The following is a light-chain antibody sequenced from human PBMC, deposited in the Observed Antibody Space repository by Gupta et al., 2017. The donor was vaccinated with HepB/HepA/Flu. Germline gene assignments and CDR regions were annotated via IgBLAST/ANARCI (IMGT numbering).Light chain of an antibody. V-gene: IGKV3-20*01. CDR3: HHDEHSPSFT. CDR1: QSVSAGY. CDR2: GES. J-gene: IGKJ3*01. Sequence: EIVLTQSPDTLSLSPGERATLSCRASQSVSAGYLAWYQQRPGHPPRLLMYGESNRATGPPDIFSGGWDGKYVPLTSSIRDQEDFAVYYCHHDEHSPSFTFGHGTKVDIK.